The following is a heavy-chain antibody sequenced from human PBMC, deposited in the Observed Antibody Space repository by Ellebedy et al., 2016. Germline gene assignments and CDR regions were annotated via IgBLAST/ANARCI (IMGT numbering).Heavy chain of an antibody. Sequence: GGSLRLSCVASGFTFTSYAMHWVRQAPGKGLEWVAVTSYDGSDKYHADSVKGRFTISRDNSKNTVYLQMNSLRAEDTAVYYCARDKGAGYCSGGTCYSFDYWGQGTLVTVSS. V-gene: IGHV3-30*04. CDR1: GFTFTSYA. J-gene: IGHJ4*02. CDR2: TSYDGSDK. CDR3: ARDKGAGYCSGGTCYSFDY. D-gene: IGHD2-15*01.